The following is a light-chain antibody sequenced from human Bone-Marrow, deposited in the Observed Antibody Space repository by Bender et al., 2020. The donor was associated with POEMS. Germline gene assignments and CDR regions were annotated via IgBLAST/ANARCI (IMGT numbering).Light chain of an antibody. Sequence: QSVLTQPPSASGTPGQRVTISCSGSSPNIGTNYAYWYQQLPGTAPKLLIYSDDQRRSGVPDRFSGSKSGTSASLAIGGLRSEDEADYCCAAWDDSLGGAVVGGGTKMTVL. CDR1: SPNIGTNY. V-gene: IGLV1-47*02. CDR2: SDD. CDR3: AAWDDSLGGAV. J-gene: IGLJ3*02.